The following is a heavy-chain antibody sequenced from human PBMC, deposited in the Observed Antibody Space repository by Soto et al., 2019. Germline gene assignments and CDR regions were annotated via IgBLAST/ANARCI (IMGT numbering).Heavy chain of an antibody. D-gene: IGHD7-27*01. V-gene: IGHV1-69*06. CDR3: ARGPNWGYRFDS. CDR1: GGTFSGHA. J-gene: IGHJ4*02. CDR2: LIPLFGTT. Sequence: QVQLVQSGAEVKKPGSSVKVSCEASGGTFSGHAISWVRQAPGQGPEWMGGLIPLFGTTQHAQNFQDRLTITSDKSTSTAYMELTSLRFEDTAIYYCARGPNWGYRFDSWGQGTLVTFSS.